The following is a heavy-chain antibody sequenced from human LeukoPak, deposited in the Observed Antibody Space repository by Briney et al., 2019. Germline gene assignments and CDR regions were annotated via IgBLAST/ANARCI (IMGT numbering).Heavy chain of an antibody. Sequence: KPGGSLRLSCAASGFTFSTYHMNWVRQAPGKGLEWLSSISSSSTNIYYADSVKGRFTISRDNAKNSLYLQMNSLGAEDTGVYYCGRQAAPDYWGQGTLVTVSS. V-gene: IGHV3-21*01. CDR1: GFTFSTYH. CDR2: ISSSSTNI. D-gene: IGHD2-15*01. CDR3: GRQAAPDY. J-gene: IGHJ4*02.